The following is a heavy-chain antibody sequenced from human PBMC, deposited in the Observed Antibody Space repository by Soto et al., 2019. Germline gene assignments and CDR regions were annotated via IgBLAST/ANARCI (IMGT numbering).Heavy chain of an antibody. CDR3: ARQRYAVAGKNYYYYGMDV. Sequence: SETLSLTCTVSGGSISSSSYYWGWIRQPPGKGLEWIGSIYYSGSTYYNPSLKSRVTISVDTSKNQFSLKLSSVTAADTAVYYCARQRYAVAGKNYYYYGMDVWGQGTTVTVSS. V-gene: IGHV4-39*01. D-gene: IGHD6-19*01. CDR2: IYYSGST. J-gene: IGHJ6*02. CDR1: GGSISSSSYY.